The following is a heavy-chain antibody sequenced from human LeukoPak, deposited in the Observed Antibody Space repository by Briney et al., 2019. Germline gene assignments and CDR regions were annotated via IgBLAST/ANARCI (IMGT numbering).Heavy chain of an antibody. CDR2: IYYSGST. Sequence: SQTLSLTCTVSGGSISSGGYYWSWICQHPGKGLEWIGYIYYSGSTYYNPSLKSRVTISVDTSKNQFSLKLSSVTAADTAVYYCARTAIQWSRPRYFDYWGQGTLVTVSS. J-gene: IGHJ4*02. CDR3: ARTAIQWSRPRYFDY. CDR1: GGSISSGGYY. D-gene: IGHD2-15*01. V-gene: IGHV4-31*03.